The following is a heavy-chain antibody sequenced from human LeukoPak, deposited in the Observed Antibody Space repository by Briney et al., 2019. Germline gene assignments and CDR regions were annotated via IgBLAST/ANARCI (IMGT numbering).Heavy chain of an antibody. CDR1: GFTFSSYS. Sequence: GGSLRLSCAASGFTFSSYSMNWVRQAPGKGLEWVSSISSSSTYIYYADSVKGRFTVSRDNAKNSLYLQMNSLRAEDTAVYYCARSGTSGSYFPCYFGNWGQGTLVTVSS. J-gene: IGHJ4*02. CDR3: ARSGTSGSYFPCYFGN. D-gene: IGHD3-10*01. V-gene: IGHV3-21*01. CDR2: ISSSSTYI.